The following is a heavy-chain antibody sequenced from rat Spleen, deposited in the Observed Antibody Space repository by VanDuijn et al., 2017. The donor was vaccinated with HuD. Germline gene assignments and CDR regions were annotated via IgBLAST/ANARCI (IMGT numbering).Heavy chain of an antibody. D-gene: IGHD1-10*01. Sequence: EVQLVESDGGLVQPGRSLKLSCVASGFTFNNYWMTWIRQAPGQGLEWVASITDTGGYTYYPDSVKGRFTISRDNAKGTLYLQMNSLRSEDTATYYCSSNNFDYWGQGVMVTVSS. J-gene: IGHJ2*01. V-gene: IGHV5-31*01. CDR3: SSNNFDY. CDR2: ITDTGGYT. CDR1: GFTFNNYW.